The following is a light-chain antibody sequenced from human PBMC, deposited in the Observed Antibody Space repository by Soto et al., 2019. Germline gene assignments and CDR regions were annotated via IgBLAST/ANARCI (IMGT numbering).Light chain of an antibody. Sequence: VMTQSPANLSVSPGEGVTLFCRASQTVANNIAWYQVKPAQPPRLLIYASSTRATGIPATFSGSGSETQFSLTIRSLQSEDSAVYCCQQYYHWGLSFGGGTKVEI. CDR2: ASS. CDR1: QTVANN. J-gene: IGKJ4*01. V-gene: IGKV3D-15*01. CDR3: QQYYHWGLS.